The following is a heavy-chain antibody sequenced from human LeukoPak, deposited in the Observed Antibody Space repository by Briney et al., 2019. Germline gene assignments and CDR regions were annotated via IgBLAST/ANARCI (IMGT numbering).Heavy chain of an antibody. V-gene: IGHV3-30-3*01. D-gene: IGHD5-12*01. Sequence: PGGSLRLSCAASGFTVSSNYMSWVRQAPGKGLEWVAVISYDGSNKYYADSVKGRFTISRDNSKNTLYLQMNSLRAEDTAVYYCARDNSGNYYMDVWGKGTTVTVSS. J-gene: IGHJ6*03. CDR3: ARDNSGNYYMDV. CDR2: ISYDGSNK. CDR1: GFTVSSNY.